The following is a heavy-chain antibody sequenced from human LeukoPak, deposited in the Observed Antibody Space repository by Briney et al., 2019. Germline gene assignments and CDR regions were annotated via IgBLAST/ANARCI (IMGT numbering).Heavy chain of an antibody. V-gene: IGHV1-8*01. D-gene: IGHD1-26*01. CDR1: GYTFTSYD. J-gene: IGHJ4*02. CDR2: MNPNSGNT. CDR3: ARVLKLSGSYLTFDY. Sequence: GALAKVSCKASGYTFTSYDINWVRQATGQGLEWMGWMNPNSGNTGYAQKFQGRITMTRNTSISTAYMELSSLRSEDTAVYYCARVLKLSGSYLTFDYWGQGTLVTVSS.